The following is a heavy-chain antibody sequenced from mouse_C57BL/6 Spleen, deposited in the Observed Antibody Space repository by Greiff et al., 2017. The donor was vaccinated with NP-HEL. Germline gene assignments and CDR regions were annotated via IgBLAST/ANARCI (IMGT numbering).Heavy chain of an antibody. V-gene: IGHV8-12*01. CDR1: GFSLSTSGMG. D-gene: IGHD2-4*01. Sequence: QVTLKVCGPGILQSSQSLSLSCSFSGFSLSTSGMGVSWLRQSSGKGLEWLAHIYWDDDKRYNPSLKSRLTISKDTSRNQVFLKITSVDTADTATCCCGGRIPYDYERYFDVWGTGTTVTGSS. CDR2: IYWDDDK. CDR3: GGRIPYDYERYFDV. J-gene: IGHJ1*03.